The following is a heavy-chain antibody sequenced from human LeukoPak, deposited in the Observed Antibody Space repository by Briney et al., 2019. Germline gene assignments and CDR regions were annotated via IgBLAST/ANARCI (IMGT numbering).Heavy chain of an antibody. Sequence: PSETLSLTCTVSGGSISSGSYYWSWIRQPAGKGLEWIGRIYTSGSTNYNPSLKSRVTMSVDTSKNQFSLKLSSVTAADTAVYYCARELTYFDYWGQGTLVTVSS. V-gene: IGHV4-61*02. CDR1: GGSISSGSYY. J-gene: IGHJ4*02. CDR2: IYTSGST. D-gene: IGHD2-8*01. CDR3: ARELTYFDY.